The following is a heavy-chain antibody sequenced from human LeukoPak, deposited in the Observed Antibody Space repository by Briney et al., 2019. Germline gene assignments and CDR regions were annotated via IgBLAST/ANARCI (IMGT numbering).Heavy chain of an antibody. CDR3: AKGEVLRYFDWLPGPYLDY. J-gene: IGHJ4*02. V-gene: IGHV3-23*01. CDR2: ISGRGGST. Sequence: GGSLRLSCAASGFTFSSYAMSWVRQAPGKGLEWVSAISGRGGSTYYADSVKGRFTISRDNSKNTLYLQMNSLRAEDTAVYYCAKGEVLRYFDWLPGPYLDYWGQGTLVTVSS. D-gene: IGHD3-9*01. CDR1: GFTFSSYA.